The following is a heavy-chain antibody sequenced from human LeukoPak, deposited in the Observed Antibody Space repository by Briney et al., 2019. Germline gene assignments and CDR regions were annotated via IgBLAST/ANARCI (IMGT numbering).Heavy chain of an antibody. Sequence: GGSLRLSCAASGFTFSDYYMSWIRQAPGKGLEWVSHISSSGSITYYADSVKGRFSISRDNAKNSVYLQMNSLRAEDTAVYYCARDALATEEYFDYWGQGTLVTVSS. CDR2: ISSSGSIT. CDR1: GFTFSDYY. D-gene: IGHD2-21*02. CDR3: ARDALATEEYFDY. V-gene: IGHV3-11*01. J-gene: IGHJ4*02.